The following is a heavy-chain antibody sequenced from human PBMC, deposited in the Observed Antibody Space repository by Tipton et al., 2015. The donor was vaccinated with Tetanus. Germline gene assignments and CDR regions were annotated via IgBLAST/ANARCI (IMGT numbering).Heavy chain of an antibody. J-gene: IGHJ5*02. D-gene: IGHD6-19*01. CDR1: DGSFSAYY. Sequence: TLSLTCDVYDGSFSAYYWTWIRQPPGKGLEWIGEINHTGSTNYNPSLKSRVTISGDTSKNQFSLNLTSVTAADTAIYYCASLPKHWLAPRGAPWGQGTLVTVSS. V-gene: IGHV4-34*01. CDR2: INHTGST. CDR3: ASLPKHWLAPRGAP.